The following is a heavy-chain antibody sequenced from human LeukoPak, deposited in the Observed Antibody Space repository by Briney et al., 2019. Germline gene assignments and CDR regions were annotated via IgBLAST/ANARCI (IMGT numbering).Heavy chain of an antibody. Sequence: PGGSLRLSCAASGFTFSSYWMHWVRQAPGKGLVWVSGINSDGKITSYADSVKGRFTISRDNAKNSLYLQMNSLRAEDTAVYYCARDQYYDFWSGYYTPLFGYWGQGTLVTVSS. CDR1: GFTFSSYW. CDR3: ARDQYYDFWSGYYTPLFGY. D-gene: IGHD3-3*01. J-gene: IGHJ4*02. V-gene: IGHV3-74*01. CDR2: INSDGKIT.